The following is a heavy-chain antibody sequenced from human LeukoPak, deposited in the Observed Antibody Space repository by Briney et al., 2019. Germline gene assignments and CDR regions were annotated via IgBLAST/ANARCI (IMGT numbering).Heavy chain of an antibody. D-gene: IGHD3-3*01. CDR3: ARGPYDFWSGYYFDY. CDR1: GGSISSYY. J-gene: IGHJ4*02. V-gene: IGHV4-4*07. Sequence: SETLSLTCTVSGGSISSYYWSWIRQPAGKGLEWIGRIYTSGSTNYNPSLKSRVTMSVDTSKNQFSLKLSSVTAADTAVYYCARGPYDFWSGYYFDYWGQGTLVTVSS. CDR2: IYTSGST.